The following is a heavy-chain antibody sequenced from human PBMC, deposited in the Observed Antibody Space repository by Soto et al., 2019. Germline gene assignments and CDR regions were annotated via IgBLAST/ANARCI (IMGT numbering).Heavy chain of an antibody. D-gene: IGHD5-12*01. CDR1: GFTFSSYS. CDR2: ISGSSSTI. CDR3: ASQSSEWLLLAS. J-gene: IGHJ4*02. Sequence: GSLRLSCAASGFTFSSYSMNWVRQAPGKGLEWVSYISGSSSTIYYADSVKGRFTISRDNAKNSLYLQMNSLRAEDTAVYYCASQSSEWLLLASWGQGTLVTVSS. V-gene: IGHV3-48*01.